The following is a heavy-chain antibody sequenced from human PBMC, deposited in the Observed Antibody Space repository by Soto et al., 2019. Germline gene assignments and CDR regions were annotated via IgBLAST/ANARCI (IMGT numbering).Heavy chain of an antibody. CDR3: AKDYLRWAQS. CDR2: ISGSGST. D-gene: IGHD1-26*01. V-gene: IGHV3-23*01. CDR1: GFTFSDYG. J-gene: IGHJ5*02. Sequence: GGSLRLSCAASGFTFSDYGMSWVRQAPGKGLEWVSAISGSGSTFYADSVKGRFTNSRDNSKNTLYLQINSLRAEDTAVYYCAKDYLRWAQSWGQGTLVTVSS.